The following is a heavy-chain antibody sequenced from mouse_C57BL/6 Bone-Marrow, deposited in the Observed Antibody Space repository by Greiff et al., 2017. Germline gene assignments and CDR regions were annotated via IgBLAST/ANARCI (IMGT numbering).Heavy chain of an antibody. V-gene: IGHV1-50*01. J-gene: IGHJ2*01. D-gene: IGHD2-3*01. CDR1: GYTFTSYW. Sequence: VQLQQPGAELVKPGASVKLSCKASGYTFTSYWMQWVKQRPGQGLEWIGEIDPSDSYTNYNQQFKGKATLTVDTSSSTAYLQLSSLTSEDSAVYYCARVYDGYYLSWYFDYWGQGTTLTVSS. CDR2: IDPSDSYT. CDR3: ARVYDGYYLSWYFDY.